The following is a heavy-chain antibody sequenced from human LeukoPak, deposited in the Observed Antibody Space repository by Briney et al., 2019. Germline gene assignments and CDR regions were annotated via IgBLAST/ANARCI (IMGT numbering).Heavy chain of an antibody. D-gene: IGHD4-17*01. CDR3: ARDLGAAFDF. J-gene: IGHJ4*02. Sequence: GGSLRLSCAASGFPFSSYGMHWVRQAPGKGLEWVARLVYDARSDYANSVKGRFSISRDDSKNTLFLDMSNLRVEDTALYYCARDLGAAFDFWGQGVLVTVSS. CDR1: GFPFSSYG. V-gene: IGHV3-33*01. CDR2: LVYDARS.